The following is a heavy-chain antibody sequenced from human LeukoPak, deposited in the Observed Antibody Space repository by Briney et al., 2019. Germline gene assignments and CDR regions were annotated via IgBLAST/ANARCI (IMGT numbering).Heavy chain of an antibody. CDR3: ARGIAVAGAQD. J-gene: IGHJ4*02. V-gene: IGHV1-2*02. CDR2: VNPNSGDT. Sequence: ASVKVSCKASGYTFTGYYMHWVRQAPGQGLEWMGWVNPNSGDTNCAQKFQGRVTITRDTSISTAYMELSRLRSDDTAVYYCARGIAVAGAQDWGQGTLVTVSS. D-gene: IGHD6-19*01. CDR1: GYTFTGYY.